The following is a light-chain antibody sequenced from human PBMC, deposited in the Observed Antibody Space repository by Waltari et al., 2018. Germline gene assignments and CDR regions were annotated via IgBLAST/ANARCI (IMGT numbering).Light chain of an antibody. CDR2: SAS. CDR1: QGIDNW. V-gene: IGKV1-12*01. Sequence: DIQMTQSPSFVSASVGDRVTITCRASQGIDNWLAWYQQKPGKAPKFLIYSASSLQSVVPSRFVGSGSGTDFILTISRLQPEDFATYYCQQTNSFPRTFGQGTKVAIK. CDR3: QQTNSFPRT. J-gene: IGKJ1*01.